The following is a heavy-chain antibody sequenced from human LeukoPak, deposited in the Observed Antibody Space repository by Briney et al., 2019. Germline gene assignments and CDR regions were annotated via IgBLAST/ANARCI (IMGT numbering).Heavy chain of an antibody. CDR2: IKHDGSEK. D-gene: IGHD2-2*01. V-gene: IGHV3-7*04. CDR1: GFTFSSYW. J-gene: IGHJ4*02. Sequence: PGGSLRLSCAASGFTFSSYWMTWVRQAPGRGLEWVANIKHDGSEKYYVDSVKGRFTISRDNAKNSLYLQMNSLIAEDTAVYYCARTLGYCSSTNCFLTFDYWGQGTLVTVSS. CDR3: ARTLGYCSSTNCFLTFDY.